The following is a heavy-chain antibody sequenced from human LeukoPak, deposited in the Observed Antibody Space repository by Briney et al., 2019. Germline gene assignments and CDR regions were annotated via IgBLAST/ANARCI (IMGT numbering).Heavy chain of an antibody. CDR1: GYSISSGYY. V-gene: IGHV4-38-2*02. Sequence: PSETLSLTCTVSGYSISSGYYWGWIRQPPGKGLEWIGSIYHSGSTYYNPSLKSRVTISVDTSKNQFSLKLSSVTAADTAVYYCARAGGDFWSGYYYYYYYMDVRGKGTTVTVSS. CDR3: ARAGGDFWSGYYYYYYYMDV. J-gene: IGHJ6*03. D-gene: IGHD3-3*01. CDR2: IYHSGST.